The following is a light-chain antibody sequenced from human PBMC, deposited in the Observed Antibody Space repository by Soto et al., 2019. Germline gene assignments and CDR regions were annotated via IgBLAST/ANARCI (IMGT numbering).Light chain of an antibody. CDR3: RTCTSSSTPVI. Sequence: QSVLTQPPSVSAAPGQTVTISCSGSSYNIGNNYVSWYQQLPGAAPKLLISDNNKRPSGIPDRFSGSKSGKTATLVITGLQAEDEADYYCRTCTSSSTPVIFGGGTKLTVL. CDR1: SYNIGNNY. J-gene: IGLJ2*01. CDR2: DNN. V-gene: IGLV1-51*01.